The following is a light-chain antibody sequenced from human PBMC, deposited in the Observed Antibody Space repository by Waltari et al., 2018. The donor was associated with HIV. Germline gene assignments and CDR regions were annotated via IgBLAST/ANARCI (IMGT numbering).Light chain of an antibody. CDR2: GAS. V-gene: IGKV3-20*01. J-gene: IGKJ5*01. CDR3: QQYATSQSIT. Sequence: IVLTQSPGTLSLSPGEGAALPCRASQSVTGDYLAWYQQQPGQPPRVLIFGASSRATGIPDRFTGSGSGTDFTLTISRLEPEDSAVYYCQQYATSQSITFGPGTRLEI. CDR1: QSVTGDY.